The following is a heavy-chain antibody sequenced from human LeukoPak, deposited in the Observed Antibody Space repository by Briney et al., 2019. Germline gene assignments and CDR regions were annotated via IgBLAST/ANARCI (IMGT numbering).Heavy chain of an antibody. CDR1: GGSFSGYY. CDR2: INHSGST. V-gene: IGHV4-34*01. J-gene: IGHJ4*02. CDR3: ARRRGGSGSYYKAPVDY. D-gene: IGHD3-10*01. Sequence: SETLSLTCAVSGGSFSGYYWSWIRQPPGKGLEWIGEINHSGSTNYNPSLKSRVTISVDTSKNQFSLKLSSVTAADTAVYYCARRRGGSGSYYKAPVDYWGQGTLVTVSS.